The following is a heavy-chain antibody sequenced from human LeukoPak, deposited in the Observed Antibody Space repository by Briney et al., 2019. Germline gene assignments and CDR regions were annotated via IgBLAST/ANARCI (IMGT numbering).Heavy chain of an antibody. D-gene: IGHD5-18*01. Sequence: PSETLSLTCAVYGGSFSGYYWSWIRQPPGKGLEWIGEINHSGSTNYNPSLKSRVTTSVDTSKNQFSLKLSSVTAADTAVYYCARYSYGYDYWGQGTLVTVSS. CDR1: GGSFSGYY. CDR3: ARYSYGYDY. V-gene: IGHV4-34*01. J-gene: IGHJ4*02. CDR2: INHSGST.